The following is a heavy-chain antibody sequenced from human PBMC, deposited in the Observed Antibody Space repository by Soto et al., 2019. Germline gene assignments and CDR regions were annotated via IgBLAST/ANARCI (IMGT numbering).Heavy chain of an antibody. CDR2: ISGFGGST. Sequence: VGSLILSCAAAGVPFSSYSMSLVRPAPGKGLKWVSAISGFGGSTYYADSVKGRFTISRDNSKNTLYLQMNSLRAEDTAVYYCAKAGEQPRYYYGMDVWGQGTTVTVSS. V-gene: IGHV3-23*01. J-gene: IGHJ6*02. D-gene: IGHD3-16*01. CDR1: GVPFSSYS. CDR3: AKAGEQPRYYYGMDV.